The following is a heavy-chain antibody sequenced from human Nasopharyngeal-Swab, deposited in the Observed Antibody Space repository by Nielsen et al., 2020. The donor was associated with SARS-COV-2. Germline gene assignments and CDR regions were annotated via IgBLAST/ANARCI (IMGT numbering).Heavy chain of an antibody. CDR2: ISGDGGST. CDR3: ARSSRGPYYDFWSGSNYPDY. J-gene: IGHJ4*02. Sequence: GGSLRLSCAASGFTFDDYAMHWVRQAPGKGLEWVSLISGDGGSTYYADSVKGRFTISRDNAKNSLYLQMNSLRAEDTAVYYCARSSRGPYYDFWSGSNYPDYWGQGTLVTVSS. D-gene: IGHD3-3*01. CDR1: GFTFDDYA. V-gene: IGHV3-43*02.